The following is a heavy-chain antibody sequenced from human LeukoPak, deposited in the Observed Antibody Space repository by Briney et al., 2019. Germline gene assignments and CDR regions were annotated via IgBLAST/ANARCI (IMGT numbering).Heavy chain of an antibody. CDR3: AKEWQQIES. J-gene: IGHJ4*02. CDR2: ISWNSGSI. D-gene: IGHD6-13*01. Sequence: GGSLRLSCAASGFTFDDYAMHWVRQAPGKGLEWVSGISWNSGSIGYADSVKGRFIISRDNSKNTLYLQMNSLRAEDTAVYYCAKEWQQIESWGQGTLVTVSS. V-gene: IGHV3-9*01. CDR1: GFTFDDYA.